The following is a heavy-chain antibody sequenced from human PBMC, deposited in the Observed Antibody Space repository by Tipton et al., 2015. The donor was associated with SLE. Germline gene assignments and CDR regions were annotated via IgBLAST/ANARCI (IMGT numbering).Heavy chain of an antibody. CDR3: ARDLYGGATRLDY. Sequence: WTWIRQPPGKGLEWIGYIHYSGSTNCDPSLKSRVTISVDTSKNQFSLSLRSVTAADTAVYYCARDLYGGATRLDYWGQGTLVTVSS. V-gene: IGHV4-59*01. D-gene: IGHD1-26*01. J-gene: IGHJ4*02. CDR2: IHYSGST.